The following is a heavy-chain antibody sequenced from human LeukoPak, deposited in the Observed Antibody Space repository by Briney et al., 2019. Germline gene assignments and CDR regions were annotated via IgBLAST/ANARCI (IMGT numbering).Heavy chain of an antibody. CDR2: INPNSGGT. CDR3: ARGKSWMPILDY. CDR1: GYTFTGYY. D-gene: IGHD2-2*01. V-gene: IGHV1-2*02. J-gene: IGHJ4*02. Sequence: ASVKVSCKTSGYTFTGYYMHWVRQAPGQGLEWMGWINPNSGGTNYAQKFQGRVTMTRDTSIGTAYMELSRLRSDDTAVYYCARGKSWMPILDYWGQGTLVTVSS.